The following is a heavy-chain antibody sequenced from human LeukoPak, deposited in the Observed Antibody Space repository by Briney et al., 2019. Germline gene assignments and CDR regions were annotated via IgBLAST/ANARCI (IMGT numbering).Heavy chain of an antibody. Sequence: SVKVSCKASGGTFSSYAISWVRQAPGQGLEWMGGIIPIFGTANYAQKFQGRVTITADESTSTAYMELSSLRSEDTAVYYCAKDVRWGAINYFDYWGQGTLVTVSS. CDR3: AKDVRWGAINYFDY. CDR1: GGTFSSYA. V-gene: IGHV1-69*13. J-gene: IGHJ4*02. D-gene: IGHD3-16*01. CDR2: IIPIFGTA.